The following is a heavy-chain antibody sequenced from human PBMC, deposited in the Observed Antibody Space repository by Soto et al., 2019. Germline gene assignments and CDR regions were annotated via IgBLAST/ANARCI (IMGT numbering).Heavy chain of an antibody. D-gene: IGHD4-17*01. Sequence: GGSLRLSCAASGFTFSSYAMSWVRQAPGKGLEWVSAISGSGGSTYYADSVKGRFTISRDNSKNTLYLQMNSLRAGDTAVYYCANADVGGDYAAAYYYYGMDVWGQGTTVTVSS. J-gene: IGHJ6*02. V-gene: IGHV3-23*01. CDR2: ISGSGGST. CDR1: GFTFSSYA. CDR3: ANADVGGDYAAAYYYYGMDV.